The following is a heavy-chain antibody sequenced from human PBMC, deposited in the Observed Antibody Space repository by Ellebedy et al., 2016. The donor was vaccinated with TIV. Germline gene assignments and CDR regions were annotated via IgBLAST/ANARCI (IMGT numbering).Heavy chain of an antibody. D-gene: IGHD1-26*01. V-gene: IGHV1-46*04. CDR1: GYTXXXYY. Sequence: AASVKVSCKASGYTXXXYYMPSVRXXPGQGLAWMGIVNPSGGSTNYAQKLQGRVTMTTDTSTSTAYMERRSLRSDDTAVYYCARDHGGVGATTGGHQGGQGTLVTVSS. CDR2: VNPSGGST. CDR3: ARDHGGVGATTGGHQ. J-gene: IGHJ4*02.